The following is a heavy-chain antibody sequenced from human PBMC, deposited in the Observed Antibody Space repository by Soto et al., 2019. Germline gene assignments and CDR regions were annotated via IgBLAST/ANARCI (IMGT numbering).Heavy chain of an antibody. V-gene: IGHV3-33*01. J-gene: IGHJ4*02. Sequence: QVKLVESGGGVVQPGRSLRLSCAGSGYSFSSYGMHWVRQAPGRGLEWVASLGFDGGNKDYAESVKGRFTVSRDNFRNTLDLQMDSLRADDTAVYYCARGTNHGANSAADVWGQGTLVIVSS. CDR3: ARGTNHGANSAADV. CDR1: GYSFSSYG. D-gene: IGHD1-7*01. CDR2: LGFDGGNK.